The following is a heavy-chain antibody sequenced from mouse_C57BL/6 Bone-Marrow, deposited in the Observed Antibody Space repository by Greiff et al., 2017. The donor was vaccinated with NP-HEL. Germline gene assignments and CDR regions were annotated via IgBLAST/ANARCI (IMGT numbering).Heavy chain of an antibody. Sequence: DVQLVESGEGLVKPGGSLKLSCAASGFTFSSYAMSWVRQTPEKRLEWVAYISSGGDYIYYADTVKGRFTISRDNARNTLYLQMSSLKSEDTAMYYCTYYGSSYGWYFDVWGTGTTVTVSS. V-gene: IGHV5-9-1*02. D-gene: IGHD1-1*01. CDR3: TYYGSSYGWYFDV. CDR2: ISSGGDYI. J-gene: IGHJ1*03. CDR1: GFTFSSYA.